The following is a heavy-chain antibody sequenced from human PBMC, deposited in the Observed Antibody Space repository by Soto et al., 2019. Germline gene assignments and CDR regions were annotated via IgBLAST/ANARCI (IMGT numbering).Heavy chain of an antibody. CDR3: AKDQLERGAYYYDSSGYPPDY. J-gene: IGHJ4*02. CDR1: GFNLSNYG. Sequence: QVQLVESGGGVVQPGRSLRLSCAASGFNLSNYGMHWVRQAPGKGLEWVAIISYDGSNTYYAESVKGRFTISRDNSKNRLFLHMNSLRAEDTAVYYCAKDQLERGAYYYDSSGYPPDYWGQGTLVTVSS. V-gene: IGHV3-30*18. D-gene: IGHD3-22*01. CDR2: ISYDGSNT.